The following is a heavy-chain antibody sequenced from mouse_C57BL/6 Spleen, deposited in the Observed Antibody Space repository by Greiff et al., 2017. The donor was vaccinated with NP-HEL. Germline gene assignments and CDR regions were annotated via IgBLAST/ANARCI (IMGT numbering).Heavy chain of an antibody. CDR2: IYPGNSDT. J-gene: IGHJ2*01. CDR1: GYTFTSYW. Sequence: EVQRVESGTVLARPGASVKMSCKTSGYTFTSYWMHWVKQRPGQGLEWIGAIYPGNSDTSYNQKFKGKAKLTAVTSASTAYMELSSLTNEDSAVYYCTRSYGSSLYYFDYWGQGTTLTVSS. V-gene: IGHV1-5*01. CDR3: TRSYGSSLYYFDY. D-gene: IGHD1-1*01.